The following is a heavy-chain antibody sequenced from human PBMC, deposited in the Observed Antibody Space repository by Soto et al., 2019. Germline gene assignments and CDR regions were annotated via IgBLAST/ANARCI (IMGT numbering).Heavy chain of an antibody. CDR3: AREPGATPEAAGERPDS. V-gene: IGHV3-21*01. J-gene: IGHJ4*02. CDR2: ISSTGSYI. Sequence: LRLSCAASGFTFIKYIMSWVRQAPGKGLEWVSSISSTGSYIYYGDSVQGRFTISRDNAKNSLWLQMSRLRVEDTAVYYCAREPGATPEAAGERPDSSGQRTLVALSS. CDR1: GFTFIKYI. D-gene: IGHD2-2*01.